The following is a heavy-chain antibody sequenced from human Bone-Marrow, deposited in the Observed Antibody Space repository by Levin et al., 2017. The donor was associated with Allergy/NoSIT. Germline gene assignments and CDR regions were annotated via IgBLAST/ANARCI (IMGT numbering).Heavy chain of an antibody. J-gene: IGHJ3*02. Sequence: SETLSLTCGVYGGSLSGYYWNWIRQPPGKGLEWIGEINHSGSTNYNPSLKSRVSISLDTSKSHFSLNLRSVTAADTAGYYGARWSETAFDIWGQGTMVTVSS. CDR1: GGSLSGYY. V-gene: IGHV4-34*01. CDR3: ARWSETAFDI. D-gene: IGHD3-3*01. CDR2: INHSGST.